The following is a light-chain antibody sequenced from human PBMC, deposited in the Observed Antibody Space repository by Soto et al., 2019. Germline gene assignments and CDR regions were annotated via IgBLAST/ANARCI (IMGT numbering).Light chain of an antibody. J-gene: IGKJ1*01. CDR1: ASISSW. CDR2: KSY. Sequence: IQLTQSRSSLSASVGDRVSITCRAIASISSWLALYQQQPGKAPKLLIYKSYILENGVPSRFSGGGSGTEFTLTISSLQPDDFATYYCQQYGAFGQGTKVDIK. V-gene: IGKV1-5*03. CDR3: QQYGA.